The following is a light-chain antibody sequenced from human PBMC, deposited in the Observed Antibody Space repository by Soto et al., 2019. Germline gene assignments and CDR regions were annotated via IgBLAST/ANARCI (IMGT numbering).Light chain of an antibody. Sequence: DIVLTQSPGTLSFSPGDRATLSCRASQIITNNLLAWYQHRPGQAPRLLIYGTSSRAAGIPDRFTGSGSGTDFNLTIKRLEPDDFAVYYCQQYGTSPYTFGQGARLDFK. V-gene: IGKV3-20*01. CDR2: GTS. J-gene: IGKJ2*01. CDR3: QQYGTSPYT. CDR1: QIITNNL.